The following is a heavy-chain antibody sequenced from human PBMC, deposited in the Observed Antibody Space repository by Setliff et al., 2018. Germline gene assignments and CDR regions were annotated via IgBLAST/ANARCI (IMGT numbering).Heavy chain of an antibody. V-gene: IGHV7-4-1*02. J-gene: IGHJ4*02. CDR2: INTNTGNP. D-gene: IGHD3-10*01. Sequence: ASVKVSCKASGYSFSTYAMSWIRQAPGQGLEWMGWINTNTGNPSYAQGFTGRFVFSLDTSVSTAYLQISSLKPEDTAMYYCARGGEFCYGSGTVDSWGPGTLVTVSS. CDR3: ARGGEFCYGSGTVDS. CDR1: GYSFSTYA.